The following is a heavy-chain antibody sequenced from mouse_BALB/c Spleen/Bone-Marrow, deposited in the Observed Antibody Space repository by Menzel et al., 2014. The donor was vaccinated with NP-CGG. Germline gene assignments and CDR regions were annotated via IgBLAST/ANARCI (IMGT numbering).Heavy chain of an antibody. J-gene: IGHJ4*01. CDR2: IDPSDSET. D-gene: IGHD2-3*01. CDR3: ARALGDGYCYPMDY. CDR1: GYTFTSYW. V-gene: IGHV1-69*02. Sequence: QVQLLQPGAELVKPGAPVKLSCKASGYTFTSYWMNWVKHRPGRGLEWIGRIDPSDSETHYNQKFKDKATLTVDKSSSTDYIQLSSLTSEDSEIYYCARALGDGYCYPMDYWGQGTSVTVSS.